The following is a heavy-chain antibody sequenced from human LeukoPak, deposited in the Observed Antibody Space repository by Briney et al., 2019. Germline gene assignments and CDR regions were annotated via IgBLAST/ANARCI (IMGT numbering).Heavy chain of an antibody. CDR2: IYYSGST. CDR3: AKTVAGCWYFDL. D-gene: IGHD6-19*01. CDR1: GGSISHYF. J-gene: IGHJ2*01. V-gene: IGHV4-59*08. Sequence: SETLPLTCTVSGGSISHYFWSWIRQPPGKALEWIGYIYYSGSTNYNPSPKSRVTISVDTSKNQFSLKLSSVTAADTAVYYCAKTVAGCWYFDLWGRGTLVTVSS.